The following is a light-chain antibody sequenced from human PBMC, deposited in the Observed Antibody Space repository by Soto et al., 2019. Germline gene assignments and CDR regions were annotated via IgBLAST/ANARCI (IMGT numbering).Light chain of an antibody. CDR1: QSISNW. V-gene: IGKV1-5*01. J-gene: IGKJ1*01. CDR2: DAS. Sequence: DIQMTQSPSTLSSSVGDRVTISCRASQSISNWLAWYQQKPGKAPRLLIYDASTLESGVPSRFSGSGSGTDFTLTISRLQPDDFAAYYCQQYNSYSRTCGQGTKVDIK. CDR3: QQYNSYSRT.